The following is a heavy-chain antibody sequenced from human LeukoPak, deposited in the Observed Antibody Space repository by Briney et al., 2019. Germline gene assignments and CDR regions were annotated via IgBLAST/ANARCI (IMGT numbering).Heavy chain of an antibody. CDR3: AREVTVWLALDY. D-gene: IGHD6-19*01. Sequence: ASVKVSCKASGYTFTNYGISWVRQAPGQGLEWMGWISAYNGNTNYAKKFQGRVTMTTDTSTSTAYMELRSLRSDDTAVYYCAREVTVWLALDYWGQGTLVTASS. CDR1: GYTFTNYG. V-gene: IGHV1-18*01. J-gene: IGHJ4*02. CDR2: ISAYNGNT.